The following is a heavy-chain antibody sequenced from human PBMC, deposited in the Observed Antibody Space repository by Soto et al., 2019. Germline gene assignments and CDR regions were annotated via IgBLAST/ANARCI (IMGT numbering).Heavy chain of an antibody. CDR2: ISGNGGTT. J-gene: IGHJ3*02. D-gene: IGHD6-19*01. CDR3: AKRFAYSSGLDGFDI. CDR1: GFIFSSYA. Sequence: VGSLRLSCAASGFIFSSYAMTWVRQGPGKGLEWVSGISGNGGTTYYADSVKGRFIISRDNSKNTLFLQMNSLRAEASAIYYCAKRFAYSSGLDGFDIWGQGTMVTVSS. V-gene: IGHV3-23*01.